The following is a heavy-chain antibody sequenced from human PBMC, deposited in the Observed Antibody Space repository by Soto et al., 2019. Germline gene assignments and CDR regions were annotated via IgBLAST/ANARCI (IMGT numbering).Heavy chain of an antibody. Sequence: SETLSLTCTVSGGSISSGGYYWSWIRQHPGKGLEWIGYIYYSGSTYYNPSLKSRVTISVDTSKNQFSLKLSSVTAADTAVYYCARALVRPYYFDYWGQGTLVTVSS. CDR3: ARALVRPYYFDY. CDR2: IYYSGST. J-gene: IGHJ4*02. CDR1: GGSISSGGYY. V-gene: IGHV4-31*03. D-gene: IGHD2-8*02.